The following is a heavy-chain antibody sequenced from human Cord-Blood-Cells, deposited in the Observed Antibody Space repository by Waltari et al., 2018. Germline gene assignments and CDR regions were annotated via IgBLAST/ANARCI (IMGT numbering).Heavy chain of an antibody. V-gene: IGHV1-69*06. CDR2: IIPIFGTA. D-gene: IGHD6-6*01. J-gene: IGHJ5*02. CDR1: GGTSSSYA. Sequence: QVQLVPSGAEVKTPGSSVKVSCKASGGTSSSYAIRCVRQAPGQGLEWMGGIIPIFGTANYAQKFQGRVTITADKSTSTAYMELSSLRSEDTAVYYCALYSSSSNWFDPWGQGTLVTVSS. CDR3: ALYSSSSNWFDP.